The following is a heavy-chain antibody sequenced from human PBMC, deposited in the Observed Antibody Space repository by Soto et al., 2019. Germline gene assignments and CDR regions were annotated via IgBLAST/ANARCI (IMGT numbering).Heavy chain of an antibody. D-gene: IGHD6-19*01. J-gene: IGHJ4*02. CDR3: ARRLQWQLRPLDS. Sequence: PGGSLRLSCAGSGFTFSDYYMTWIRQAPGKGLEWVSYINTLSSAIYYADSVKGRFTISRDNAKNSLYLQMNSLRAEDTAVYYCARRLQWQLRPLDSWGRGXLVTVYS. CDR2: INTLSSAI. CDR1: GFTFSDYY. V-gene: IGHV3-11*01.